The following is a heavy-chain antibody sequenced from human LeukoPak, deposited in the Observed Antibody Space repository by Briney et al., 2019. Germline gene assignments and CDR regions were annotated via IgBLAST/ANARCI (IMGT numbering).Heavy chain of an antibody. CDR3: AKARDYIWGSYRPVALDF. CDR2: ISFDGNNK. Sequence: QAGGSLRLSCAASGFTFSNYGMHWVRQAPGKGLDWVAAISFDGNNKYYADSVKGRFTISRDNSNNTVYLRMNSLKPEDTAVYYCAKARDYIWGSYRPVALDFWGQGTKVTASS. J-gene: IGHJ3*01. CDR1: GFTFSNYG. V-gene: IGHV3-30*18. D-gene: IGHD3-16*02.